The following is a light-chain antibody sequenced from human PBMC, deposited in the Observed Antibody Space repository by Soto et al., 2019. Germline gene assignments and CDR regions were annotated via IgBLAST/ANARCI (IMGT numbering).Light chain of an antibody. J-gene: IGLJ2*01. Sequence: QSVLTQPRSVSGSPGQSVTISCTGTSSDVGGYNYVSWYQQFPGKAPKLMIYDVNKRPSGIPDRFSGSKSGTSATLGITGLQTGDEADYYCGTWDSSLTAVIFGGGTQLTVL. CDR1: SSDVGGYNY. CDR2: DVN. V-gene: IGLV2-11*01. CDR3: GTWDSSLTAVI.